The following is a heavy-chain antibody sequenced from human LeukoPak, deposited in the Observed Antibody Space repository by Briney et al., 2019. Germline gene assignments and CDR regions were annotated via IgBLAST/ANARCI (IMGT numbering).Heavy chain of an antibody. CDR2: IYYSGST. D-gene: IGHD1-7*01. J-gene: IGHJ6*02. Sequence: SETLSLTCTVSGVSISSYYWSWIRQPPGKGLEWIGYIYYSGSTNYNPSLKSRVSISVDTSKNQFSLKLSSVTAADTAVYYCARDNWNYGSSMDVWGQGTTVTVSS. V-gene: IGHV4-59*01. CDR3: ARDNWNYGSSMDV. CDR1: GVSISSYY.